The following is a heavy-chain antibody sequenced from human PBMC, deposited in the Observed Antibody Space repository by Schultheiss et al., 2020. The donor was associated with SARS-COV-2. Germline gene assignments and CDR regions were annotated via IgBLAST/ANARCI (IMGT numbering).Heavy chain of an antibody. CDR1: GFTFDDYG. V-gene: IGHV3-53*01. CDR2: IYSGGST. J-gene: IGHJ6*02. CDR3: AGLTTANYYYGMDV. D-gene: IGHD4-11*01. Sequence: GGSLRLSCAASGFTFDDYGMRWVRQAPGKGLEWVSVIYSGGSTYYADSVKGRFTISRDNSKNTLYLQMNSLRAEDTAVYYCAGLTTANYYYGMDVWGQGTTVTVSS.